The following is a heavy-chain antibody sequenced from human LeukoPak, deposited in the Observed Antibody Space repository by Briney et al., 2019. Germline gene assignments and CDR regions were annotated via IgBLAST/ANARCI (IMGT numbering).Heavy chain of an antibody. D-gene: IGHD2-15*01. CDR2: ITSSGTYI. CDR3: ARDIVVVVALDI. J-gene: IGHJ3*02. CDR1: GFTFNNYN. V-gene: IGHV3-21*01. Sequence: KTGGSLRLSCAASGFTFNNYNMNWVRQAPGKALEWVSSITSSGTYIFYADSVKGRFTISRDNAKNSLYLQMNSLGPEDTAVYYCARDIVVVVALDIWGQGTMVTVSS.